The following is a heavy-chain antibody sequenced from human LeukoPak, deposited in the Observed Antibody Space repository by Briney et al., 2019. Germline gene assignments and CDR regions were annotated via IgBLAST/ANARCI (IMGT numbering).Heavy chain of an antibody. D-gene: IGHD3-22*01. CDR2: IYYSGST. Sequence: SETLSLTCTVSGYSISSGYYWGWIRQPPGKGLEWIGYIYYSGSTNYNPSLKSRVTISVDTSKNQFSLKLSSVTAADTAVYYCARAPDYYDSSGYLWFDPWGQGTLVTVSS. J-gene: IGHJ5*02. V-gene: IGHV4-61*01. CDR3: ARAPDYYDSSGYLWFDP. CDR1: GYSISSGYY.